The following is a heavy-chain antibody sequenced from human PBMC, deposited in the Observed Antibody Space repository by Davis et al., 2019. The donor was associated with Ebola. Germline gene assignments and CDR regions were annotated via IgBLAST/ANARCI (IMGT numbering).Heavy chain of an antibody. CDR2: IYYSGST. J-gene: IGHJ3*02. V-gene: IGHV4-39*07. D-gene: IGHD6-13*01. CDR3: ARPWVSNSWNDAFEI. Sequence: MPSETLSLTCTVSGGSISSSSYYWGWIRQPPGKGLEWIGTIYYSGSTYYNPSLKSRVTISVDTSKNQFSLKLSSVTAADTAMYYCARPWVSNSWNDAFEIWGQGTMVTVSS. CDR1: GGSISSSSYY.